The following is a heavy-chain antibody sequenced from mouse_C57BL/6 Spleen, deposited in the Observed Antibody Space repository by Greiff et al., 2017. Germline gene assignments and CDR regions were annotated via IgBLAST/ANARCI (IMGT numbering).Heavy chain of an antibody. D-gene: IGHD2-3*01. CDR1: GFTFSSYA. CDR3: ARDSYDGSWFAY. J-gene: IGHJ3*01. Sequence: EVHLVESGGGLVKPGGSLKLSCAASGFTFSSYAMSWVRQTPEKRLEWVATISDGGSYTYYPDNVKGRFTISRDNAKNNLYLQMSHLKSEDTAMYYCARDSYDGSWFAYWGQGTLVTVSA. CDR2: ISDGGSYT. V-gene: IGHV5-4*01.